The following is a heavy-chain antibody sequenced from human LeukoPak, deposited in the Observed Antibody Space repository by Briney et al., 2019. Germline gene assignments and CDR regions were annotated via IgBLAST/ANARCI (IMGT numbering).Heavy chain of an antibody. V-gene: IGHV4-34*01. CDR2: INHSGST. CDR3: ARGYCSGGSCYSCPCRFDP. Sequence: SETLSLTCAVYGGSFRGYYWSWIRQPPGKGLEWSGEINHSGSTNYNPSLKSRVAISVGTSKNQFSLKLSSVTAADTAVYYCARGYCSGGSCYSCPCRFDPWGQGTLVTVSS. D-gene: IGHD2-15*01. CDR1: GGSFRGYY. J-gene: IGHJ5*02.